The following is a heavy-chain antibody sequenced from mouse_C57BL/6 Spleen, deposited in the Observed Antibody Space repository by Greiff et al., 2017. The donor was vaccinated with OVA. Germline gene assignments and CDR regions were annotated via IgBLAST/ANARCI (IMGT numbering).Heavy chain of an antibody. D-gene: IGHD2-2*01. V-gene: IGHV1-54*01. CDR3: ARVGYDAFAY. J-gene: IGHJ3*01. CDR1: GYAFTNYL. CDR2: INPGSGGT. Sequence: LVESGAELVRPGTSVKVSCKASGYAFTNYLIEWVKQRPGQGLEWIGVINPGSGGTKYNEKLKGKATLTADKSSSTAYMQLSSLTSEDSAVYFCARVGYDAFAYWGQGTLVTVSA.